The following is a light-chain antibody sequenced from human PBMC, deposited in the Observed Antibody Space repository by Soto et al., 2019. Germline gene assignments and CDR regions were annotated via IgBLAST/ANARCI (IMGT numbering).Light chain of an antibody. CDR2: DVR. Sequence: QSALTQPRSVSESPGQSVTMSCTGTSSDVGNYNSVSWYQQHPGKAPKLIIYDVRKRPSVVPDRFSGSKSGNTASLTISGLQAEDEADYFCCSYAGSHTYVFGTGTKVTVL. CDR3: CSYAGSHTYV. V-gene: IGLV2-11*01. J-gene: IGLJ1*01. CDR1: SSDVGNYNS.